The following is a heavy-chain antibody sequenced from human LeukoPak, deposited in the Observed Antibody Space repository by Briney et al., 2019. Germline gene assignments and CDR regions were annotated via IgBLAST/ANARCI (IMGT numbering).Heavy chain of an antibody. D-gene: IGHD6-19*01. CDR1: GFTFSSYA. CDR2: ISYDGSNK. Sequence: GGSLRLSCAASGFTFSSYAMHWVRQAPGKGLEWVAVISYDGSNKYYADSVKGRFTISRDNSKNTLYLQMNSLRAEDTAVYYCARGVYSSGWYPWFVSYMDVWGKGTTVTVSS. V-gene: IGHV3-30*04. CDR3: ARGVYSSGWYPWFVSYMDV. J-gene: IGHJ6*03.